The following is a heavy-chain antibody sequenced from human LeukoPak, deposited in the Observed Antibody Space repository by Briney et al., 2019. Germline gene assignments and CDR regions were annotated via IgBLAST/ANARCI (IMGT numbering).Heavy chain of an antibody. Sequence: PSQTLSLTCAISGDSVSSNIAAWNWIRQSPSRGLEWLGRTYYRAQWYDAYAVSVKSLITINPDTSKNQFSLQLTSVPPEDTAVYYCARADYFDSSGFDAFDIWAQGTMVTVSS. CDR1: GDSVSSNIAA. CDR2: TYYRAQWYD. CDR3: ARADYFDSSGFDAFDI. D-gene: IGHD3-22*01. V-gene: IGHV6-1*01. J-gene: IGHJ3*02.